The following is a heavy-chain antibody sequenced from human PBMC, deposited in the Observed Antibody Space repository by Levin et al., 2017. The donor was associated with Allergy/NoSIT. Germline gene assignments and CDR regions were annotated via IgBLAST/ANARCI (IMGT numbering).Heavy chain of an antibody. CDR1: GGSINSGGYY. V-gene: IGHV4-31*03. Sequence: SSETLSLTCTVSGGSINSGGYYWSWIRQHPGRGLEWIGYISYSGSTYYNPSLKSRVTISVDTSKNQFSLKLSSVTAADTAVYYCARGWRYFDYWGQGTLVTVSS. D-gene: IGHD2-15*01. CDR2: ISYSGST. J-gene: IGHJ4*02. CDR3: ARGWRYFDY.